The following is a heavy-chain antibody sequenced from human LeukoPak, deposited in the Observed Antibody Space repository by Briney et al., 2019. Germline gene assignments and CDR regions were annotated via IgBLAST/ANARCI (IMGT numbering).Heavy chain of an antibody. CDR2: INWNGGST. J-gene: IGHJ6*03. V-gene: IGHV3-20*04. D-gene: IGHD5-12*01. Sequence: GGSLRLSCAASGFTFSSYSMNWVRQAPGKGLEWVSGINWNGGSTGYADSVKGRFTISRDNAKNSLYLQMNSLRAEDTALYYCARAPLESSGYLSYYYYMDVWGKGTTVTVSS. CDR3: ARAPLESSGYLSYYYYMDV. CDR1: GFTFSSYS.